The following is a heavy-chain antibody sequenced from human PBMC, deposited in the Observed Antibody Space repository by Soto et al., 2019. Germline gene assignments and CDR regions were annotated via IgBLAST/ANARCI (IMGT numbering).Heavy chain of an antibody. CDR1: GFTVSSND. CDR3: ARNGDSSDYRGWFDP. D-gene: IGHD3-22*01. Sequence: EVQLVESGGGLVQPGGSLRLSCAASGFTVSSNDMSWVRQAPGKGLEWVSVIYSGGTTYYADSVKGRFTISRDNSKNTLDLQMNSLRAEDTAVYYCARNGDSSDYRGWFDPWGQGTLVTVSS. J-gene: IGHJ5*02. V-gene: IGHV3-66*01. CDR2: IYSGGTT.